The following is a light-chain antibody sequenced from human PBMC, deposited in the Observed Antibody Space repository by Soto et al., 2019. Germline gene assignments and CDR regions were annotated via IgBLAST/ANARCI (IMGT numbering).Light chain of an antibody. CDR2: EDN. Sequence: NFMLTQPHSVSESPGKTVTISCTRSSGSIASNFVQWYLQRPGSAPTTVIYEDNQRPSGVPDRFSGSLDSLSNSASLAISGLNTEDAADYYCHSYDSSNVVFGGGTKLAVL. J-gene: IGLJ2*01. CDR3: HSYDSSNVV. CDR1: SGSIASNF. V-gene: IGLV6-57*04.